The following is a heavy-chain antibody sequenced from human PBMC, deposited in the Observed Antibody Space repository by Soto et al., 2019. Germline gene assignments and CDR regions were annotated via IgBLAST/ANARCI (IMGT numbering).Heavy chain of an antibody. J-gene: IGHJ4*02. CDR2: ISGSGYNT. V-gene: IGHV3-23*01. D-gene: IGHD5-12*01. CDR1: GFTFNTDG. Sequence: GGSLGLSCAASGFTFNTDGMNWVRQAPGKGLEWVSAISGSGYNTYYADSVKGRFTISRDNSQNTLYLHMNGLRAEDTAVYYCAKSPRRGYEPPWGYWGRGTLVTVSS. CDR3: AKSPRRGYEPPWGY.